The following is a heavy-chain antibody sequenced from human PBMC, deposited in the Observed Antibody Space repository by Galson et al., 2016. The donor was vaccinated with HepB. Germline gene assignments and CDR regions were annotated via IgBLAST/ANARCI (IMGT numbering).Heavy chain of an antibody. CDR2: IYHSGTT. CDR1: GGSITSTNW. J-gene: IGHJ4*02. D-gene: IGHD2-2*01. Sequence: SETLSLTCAVSGGSITSTNWWSWVRQPPGKGLEWIGEIYHSGTTNYNPSLKSRVTMSVDKSNNQFSLKLTSVTAADTAVYYCAREGLLGTTSCCKGFDYWGQGVLVTVSS. CDR3: AREGLLGTTSCCKGFDY. V-gene: IGHV4-4*02.